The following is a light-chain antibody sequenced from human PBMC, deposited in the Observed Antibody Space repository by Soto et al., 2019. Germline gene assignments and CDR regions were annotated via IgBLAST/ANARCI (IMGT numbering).Light chain of an antibody. Sequence: EIVLTQSPGTLSLSPGERATLSCRASQSVSSSYLAWYQQKPGQAPRLLIDGTSSRATGIPDRFSGSGSGTDFTLTISRLEPEDFAVYYCQQYGSSRSTFGRGPKVQIK. J-gene: IGKJ1*01. CDR1: QSVSSSY. CDR3: QQYGSSRST. CDR2: GTS. V-gene: IGKV3-20*01.